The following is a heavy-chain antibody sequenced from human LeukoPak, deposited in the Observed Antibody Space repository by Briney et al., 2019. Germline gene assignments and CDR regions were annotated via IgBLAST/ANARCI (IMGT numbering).Heavy chain of an antibody. D-gene: IGHD6-19*01. CDR2: IWYDGSNK. Sequence: PGRSLRLSCAASGFTFSSYGMHWVRQAPGKGLEWVAVIWYDGSNKYYADSVKGRFTISRDNSKNTLYLQMNSLRAEDTAVYYCAKDPNSSGRYVGCPDYWGQGTLVTVSS. CDR1: GFTFSSYG. J-gene: IGHJ4*02. CDR3: AKDPNSSGRYVGCPDY. V-gene: IGHV3-33*06.